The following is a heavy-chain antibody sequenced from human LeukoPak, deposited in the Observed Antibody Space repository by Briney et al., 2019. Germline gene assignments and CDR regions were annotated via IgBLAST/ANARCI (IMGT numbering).Heavy chain of an antibody. Sequence: ASVKVSCKASGYRFTSYYMHWVRQAPGQGLEWMGIINPSGGSTTYAQKFQDRVTMTRDTSTSTVYMELSSLSSEDTAVYYCARGGEYQLLDDYWGQGTLVTVSS. J-gene: IGHJ4*02. V-gene: IGHV1-46*01. CDR2: INPSGGST. CDR1: GYRFTSYY. CDR3: ARGGEYQLLDDY. D-gene: IGHD2-2*01.